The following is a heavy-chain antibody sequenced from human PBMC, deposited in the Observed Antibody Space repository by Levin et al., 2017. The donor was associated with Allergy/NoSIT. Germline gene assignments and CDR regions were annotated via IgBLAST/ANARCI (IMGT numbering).Heavy chain of an antibody. CDR2: ISWNSGYI. V-gene: IGHV3-9*01. D-gene: IGHD5-18*01. CDR3: AKDMGYTYGFFDY. J-gene: IGHJ4*02. Sequence: SLKISCVASGFTFDDYAMHWVRQVPGKGLEWVSGISWNSGYIAYADSAKGRFTISRDNAKNSVYLQMNSLRAEDTAFYYCAKDMGYTYGFFDYWGQGTLVTVSS. CDR1: GFTFDDYA.